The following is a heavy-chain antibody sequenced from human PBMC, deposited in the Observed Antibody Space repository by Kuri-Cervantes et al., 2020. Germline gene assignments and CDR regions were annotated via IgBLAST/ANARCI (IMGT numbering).Heavy chain of an antibody. CDR2: INARSGDT. D-gene: IGHD6-19*01. CDR1: GYNFSSYG. Sequence: ASVKVSCKASGYNFSSYGVSWVRQAPGLGLEWMGWINARSGDTKYAQKFQDRVTMTTDTSTTTAYMELRNLRSDDTAMYFCARDTSPYYGNGLPFDYWGQGTLVTDSS. CDR3: ARDTSPYYGNGLPFDY. J-gene: IGHJ4*02. V-gene: IGHV1-18*01.